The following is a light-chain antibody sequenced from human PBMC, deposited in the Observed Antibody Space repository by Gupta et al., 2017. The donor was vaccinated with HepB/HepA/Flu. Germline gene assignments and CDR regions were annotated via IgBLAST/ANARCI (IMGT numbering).Light chain of an antibody. Sequence: QSILTPPPSVSAAPGQKVTITSSGSSSNIGLNYVAWYPQLPRTAPNLLIYENITRPSVIPARFSAAKSGTTATVAITGLQTGEEADYYWDTWDSSLSGVVFGGGTKFTVL. J-gene: IGLJ2*01. CDR3: DTWDSSLSGVV. CDR2: ENI. V-gene: IGLV1-51*02. CDR1: SSNIGLNY.